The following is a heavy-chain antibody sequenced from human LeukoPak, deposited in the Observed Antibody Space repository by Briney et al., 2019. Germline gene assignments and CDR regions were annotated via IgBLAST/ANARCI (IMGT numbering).Heavy chain of an antibody. CDR1: GGSFSGYY. CDR2: INHSGST. CDR3: ERGSRRRDAFDI. Sequence: PSETLSLTCAVYGGSFSGYYWSWIRQPPGKGLEWIGEINHSGSTNYNPSLKSRVTISVDTSKNQFSLKLSSVTAADTAVYYCERGSRRRDAFDIWGQGTMVTVSS. V-gene: IGHV4-34*01. J-gene: IGHJ3*02.